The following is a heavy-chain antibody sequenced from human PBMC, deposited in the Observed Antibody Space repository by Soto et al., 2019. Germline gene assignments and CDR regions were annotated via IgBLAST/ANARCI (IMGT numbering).Heavy chain of an antibody. CDR3: TRKVRDYNFDY. CDR1: GYTFSDYY. J-gene: IGHJ4*02. CDR2: TNPDSGGT. V-gene: IGHV1-2*02. D-gene: IGHD4-17*01. Sequence: QVQLAQSGAEVKKPGASVKVSCKASGYTFSDYYMHWVRQAPGQGLEWMGWTNPDSGGTKYTQKFQGRVTMTRDTSISTAYMELSGLRSDDTAVYYCTRKVRDYNFDYWGQGTLVTVSS.